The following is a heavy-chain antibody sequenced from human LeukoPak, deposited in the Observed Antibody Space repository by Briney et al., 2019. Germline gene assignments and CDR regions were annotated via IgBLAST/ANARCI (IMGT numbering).Heavy chain of an antibody. CDR3: ARHAHGKNHAFDI. Sequence: SETLSLTCTVSGVSISGSYWSWIRQPPGKGLEWIGYIYTSGSTNSNPSLKSRVTISGDKSNNQFSLRLSSMTAPDAAAYYCARHAHGKNHAFDIWGQGTMVAVSS. D-gene: IGHD1-14*01. CDR2: IYTSGST. CDR1: GVSISGSY. V-gene: IGHV4-4*09. J-gene: IGHJ3*02.